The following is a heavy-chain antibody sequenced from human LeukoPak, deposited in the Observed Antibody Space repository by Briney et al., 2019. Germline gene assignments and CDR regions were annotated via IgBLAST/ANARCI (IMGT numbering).Heavy chain of an antibody. D-gene: IGHD1-20*01. CDR3: ATDNWYVMNL. J-gene: IGHJ6*02. V-gene: IGHV3-74*01. Sequence: GGSLRLSCAASRFTGPPFSAHWMHWVRQAPGQGLMWVAHINGDGTMATYADSVKGRFIISRDNAKNTLFLQMDSLRLEDTAVNFCATDNWYVMNLWGQGTTVTVSS. CDR1: RFTGPPFSAHW. CDR2: INGDGTMA.